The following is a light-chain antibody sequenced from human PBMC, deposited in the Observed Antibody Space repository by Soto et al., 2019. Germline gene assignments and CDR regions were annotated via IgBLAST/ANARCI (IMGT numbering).Light chain of an antibody. CDR1: SSDVGGYKY. CDR2: EVS. V-gene: IGLV2-14*01. CDR3: TSYTSSTTPYV. J-gene: IGLJ1*01. Sequence: QSALTQPASVSGSPGQSITISCTRTSSDVGGYKYVSWYQQHPGKAPKLMIYEVSNRPSGVSNRFSGSKSGNTASLTISGLKAEDEADYYCTSYTSSTTPYVYGTWPNVTLL.